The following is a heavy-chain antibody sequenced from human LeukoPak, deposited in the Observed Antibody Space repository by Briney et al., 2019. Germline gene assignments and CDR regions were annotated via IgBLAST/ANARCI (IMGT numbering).Heavy chain of an antibody. Sequence: SETLSLTCAVSGYSISSGYYWGWIRQPPGKGLEWIGSIYRSGSTYYNPSLKSRVTISVDTSKNQFSLKLSSVTAADTAVYYCARYMVRGVIYPLNDAFDIWGQGTMVTVSS. CDR3: ARYMVRGVIYPLNDAFDI. J-gene: IGHJ3*02. D-gene: IGHD3-10*01. V-gene: IGHV4-38-2*01. CDR2: IYRSGST. CDR1: GYSISSGYY.